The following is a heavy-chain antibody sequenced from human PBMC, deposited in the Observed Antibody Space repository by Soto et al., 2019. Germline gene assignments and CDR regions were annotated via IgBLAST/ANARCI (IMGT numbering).Heavy chain of an antibody. CDR1: GGSFSGYY. CDR2: INHSGST. CDR3: ARGQRTPVVVIMPRYYYYGMAV. J-gene: IGHJ6*02. V-gene: IGHV4-34*01. Sequence: NPSETLSLTCAVYGGSFSGYYWSWIRQPPGKGLEWIGEINHSGSTNYNPSLKSRVTISVDTSKNQFSLKLSSVTAADTAVYYCARGQRTPVVVIMPRYYYYGMAVWGQGTTVTVSS. D-gene: IGHD3-22*01.